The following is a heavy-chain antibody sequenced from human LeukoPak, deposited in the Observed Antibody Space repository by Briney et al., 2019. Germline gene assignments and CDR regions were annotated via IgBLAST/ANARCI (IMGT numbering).Heavy chain of an antibody. CDR3: ARHTSNYYGSGMHIDY. CDR1: GSIFTSYW. J-gene: IGHJ4*02. Sequence: GASLQISCKGSGSIFTSYWIGWVRQLPGKGLEWMGIIYPGDSDTRYSPSFQGQVTISADKSISTAYLQWSSLKASDTAMYYCARHTSNYYGSGMHIDYWGQGTLVTVSS. V-gene: IGHV5-51*01. D-gene: IGHD3-10*01. CDR2: IYPGDSDT.